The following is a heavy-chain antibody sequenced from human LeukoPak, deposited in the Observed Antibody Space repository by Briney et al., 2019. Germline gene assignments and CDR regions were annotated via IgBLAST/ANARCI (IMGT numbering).Heavy chain of an antibody. CDR2: IYSGGST. CDR3: ARDYATSIAETLED. D-gene: IGHD6-6*01. V-gene: IGHV3-53*01. Sequence: PGGSLRLSCAASGFTVGSNYMSWVRQAPGKGLEWVSVIYSGGSTYYADSVKGRFTISRDNSKNTLYLQMNSLRAEDTAVYYCARDYATSIAETLEDWGQGTLVTVSS. CDR1: GFTVGSNY. J-gene: IGHJ4*02.